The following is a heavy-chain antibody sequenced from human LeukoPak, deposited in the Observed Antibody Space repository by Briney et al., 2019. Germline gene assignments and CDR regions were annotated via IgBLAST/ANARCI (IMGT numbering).Heavy chain of an antibody. D-gene: IGHD3-22*01. Sequence: PSETLSLTCTVSGYSISSGYYWGWIRQPPGKGLEWIGSIYHSGSTYYNPSLKSRVTISVHTSKDQFSLKLSSVTAADTAVYYCARDRYYYDGSDYWGQGTLVTVSS. CDR2: IYHSGST. CDR1: GYSISSGYY. CDR3: ARDRYYYDGSDY. V-gene: IGHV4-38-2*02. J-gene: IGHJ4*02.